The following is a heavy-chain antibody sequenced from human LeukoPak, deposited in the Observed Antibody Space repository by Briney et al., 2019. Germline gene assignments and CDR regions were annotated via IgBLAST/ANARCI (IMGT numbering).Heavy chain of an antibody. CDR2: ISAYNGNT. D-gene: IGHD3-10*01. J-gene: IGHJ5*02. CDR1: GYIFTPHH. Sequence: ASVKVSCKTSGYIFTPHHIHWLRQAPGQGLEWIGWISAYNGNTNYAQKLQGRVTMTTDTSTSTAYMELRSLRSDDTAVYYCARSNFYGSGGYYKFDPWGQGTLVTVSS. CDR3: ARSNFYGSGGYYKFDP. V-gene: IGHV1-18*01.